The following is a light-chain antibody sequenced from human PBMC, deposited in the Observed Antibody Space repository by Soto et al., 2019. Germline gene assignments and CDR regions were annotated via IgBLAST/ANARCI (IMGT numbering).Light chain of an antibody. CDR3: QHYNSYSEA. V-gene: IGKV1-5*03. J-gene: IGKJ1*01. CDR2: KAS. Sequence: DIQMTQSPSTLSVSVGDRFTITCRASQTISSWSAWYQQKPGKAPKLLIYKASTLKSGVPSRFSGSGSGTEFTLTISSLQPDDFATYYCQHYNSYSEAFGQGTKVDIK. CDR1: QTISSW.